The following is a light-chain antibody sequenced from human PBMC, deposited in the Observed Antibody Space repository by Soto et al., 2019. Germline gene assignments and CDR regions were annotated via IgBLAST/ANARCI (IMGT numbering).Light chain of an antibody. CDR3: LQTYTFPRT. CDR1: QGISTG. CDR2: GGS. Sequence: DIQMTQSPSSVSASVGDRVTITCRASQGISTGLDWYQQKPGRAPKLLIYGGSALQSGVPSRFSGSGAGTEFTLTISSLQPEDFATYYCLQTYTFPRTFGGGTKVEIK. V-gene: IGKV1-12*01. J-gene: IGKJ4*01.